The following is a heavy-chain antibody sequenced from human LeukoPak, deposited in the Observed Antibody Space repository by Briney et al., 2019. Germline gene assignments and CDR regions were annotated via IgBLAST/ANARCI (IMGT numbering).Heavy chain of an antibody. CDR2: INHSGYT. CDR1: GVSFDDYY. Sequence: SETLSLTCAVSGVSFDDYYWSWVRQTPGKGLEWIGEINHSGYTNDSPSLKSRVTLSIGTSRKQFSLNLRSVTVADAGIYYCTRMTTGHDYWGQGTLVTVSS. V-gene: IGHV4-34*01. D-gene: IGHD4-17*01. J-gene: IGHJ4*02. CDR3: TRMTTGHDY.